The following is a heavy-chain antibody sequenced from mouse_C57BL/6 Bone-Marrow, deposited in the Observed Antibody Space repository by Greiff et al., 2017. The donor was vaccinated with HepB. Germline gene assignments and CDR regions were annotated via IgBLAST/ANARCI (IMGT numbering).Heavy chain of an antibody. CDR1: GYTFTSYW. V-gene: IGHV1-74*01. D-gene: IGHD1-1*01. CDR3: AIETTVVAKDY. Sequence: VQLQQPGAELVKPGASVKVSCKASGYTFTSYWMHWVKQRPGQGLEWIGRIHPSDSDTNYNQKFKGKATLTVDKSSSTAYMQLSSLTSEDSAVYYCAIETTVVAKDYWGQGTTLTVSS. J-gene: IGHJ2*01. CDR2: IHPSDSDT.